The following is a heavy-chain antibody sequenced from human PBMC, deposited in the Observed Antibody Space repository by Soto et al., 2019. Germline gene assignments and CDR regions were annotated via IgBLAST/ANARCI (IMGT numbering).Heavy chain of an antibody. CDR2: IKTKAESYAT. Sequence: GGSLRLSCAASGFSFSGSDMHWVRQASGEGLEWVGRIKTKAESYATALAASVKGRFSMSRDDSKNTAYLEMNSLKTEDTAVYYCARSSSSWLVDPWGQGTLVTVSS. J-gene: IGHJ5*02. D-gene: IGHD6-13*01. CDR1: GFSFSGSD. CDR3: ARSSSSWLVDP. V-gene: IGHV3-73*01.